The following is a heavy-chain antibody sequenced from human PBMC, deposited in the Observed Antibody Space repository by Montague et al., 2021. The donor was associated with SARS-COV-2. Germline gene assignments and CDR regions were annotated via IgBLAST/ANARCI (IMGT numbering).Heavy chain of an antibody. Sequence: SVTVSCKASGYTFTSYGISWVRQAPGQGIEWTGWISAYNGNTNYVQKLQGRVTMTTDTSTSTAFMEPRSLKSDDTAVYYCARWVDILSGYCRDYCYGMDVWGQGTTVTVSS. V-gene: IGHV1-18*01. D-gene: IGHD3-9*01. J-gene: IGHJ6*02. CDR1: GYTFTSYG. CDR3: ARWVDILSGYCRDYCYGMDV. CDR2: ISAYNGNT.